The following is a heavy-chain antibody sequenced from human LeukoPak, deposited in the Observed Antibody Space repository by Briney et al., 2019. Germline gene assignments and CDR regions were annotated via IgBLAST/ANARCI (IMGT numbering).Heavy chain of an antibody. CDR2: ISKDGSDK. D-gene: IGHD1-7*01. J-gene: IGHJ4*02. V-gene: IGHV3-30-3*01. CDR1: GFTFSDYA. CDR3: ARDYWWNYDY. Sequence: GRSLRLSCAASGFTFSDYAMHWVRQAPGKGLEWVAVISKDGSDKYYPGSVRGRFTISRDNSKNTIYLQMDSLRAEDTAIYYCARDYWWNYDYWGQGTLVTVSS.